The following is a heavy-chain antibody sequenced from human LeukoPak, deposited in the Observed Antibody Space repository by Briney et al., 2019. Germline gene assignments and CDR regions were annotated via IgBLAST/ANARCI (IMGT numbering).Heavy chain of an antibody. V-gene: IGHV3-20*04. CDR3: ARGDYDILTGYSPEGFDY. CDR2: INWNGGST. Sequence: PGGSLRLSCAASGFTFDDYGMSRVRQAPGKGLEWVSGINWNGGSTGYADSVKGRFTISRDNAKNSLYLQMNSLRAEDTALYYCARGDYDILTGYSPEGFDYWGQGTLVTVSS. D-gene: IGHD3-9*01. J-gene: IGHJ4*02. CDR1: GFTFDDYG.